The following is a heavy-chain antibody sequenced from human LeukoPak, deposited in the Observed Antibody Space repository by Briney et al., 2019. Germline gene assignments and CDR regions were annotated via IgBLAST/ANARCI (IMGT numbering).Heavy chain of an antibody. J-gene: IGHJ4*02. CDR1: GYTFTSYD. Sequence: ASVKVSCKASGYTFTSYDINWVRHATGQGLEWMGWVNPNSGHTGYAQKFQGRVTMTRNTSITTAYMELSSLTSEDTAVYYCARGAPGSYCSGGSCPYFDYWGQGTLVSVSS. D-gene: IGHD2-15*01. CDR2: VNPNSGHT. CDR3: ARGAPGSYCSGGSCPYFDY. V-gene: IGHV1-8*01.